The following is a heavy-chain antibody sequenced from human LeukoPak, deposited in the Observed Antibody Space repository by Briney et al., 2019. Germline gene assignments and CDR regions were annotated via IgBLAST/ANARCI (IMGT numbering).Heavy chain of an antibody. CDR2: IRSKTFGGTT. CDR3: TRYSGRTDY. Sequence: GGSLRLSCTSSGFTFGTYAVSWFRQAPGKGLEWVAFIRSKTFGGTTEYAASVGGRFTISRDDSKSIAYLQMNSLKTEDTAVYYCTRYSGRTDYWGQGTLVTVSS. V-gene: IGHV3-49*03. J-gene: IGHJ4*02. D-gene: IGHD5-18*01. CDR1: GFTFGTYA.